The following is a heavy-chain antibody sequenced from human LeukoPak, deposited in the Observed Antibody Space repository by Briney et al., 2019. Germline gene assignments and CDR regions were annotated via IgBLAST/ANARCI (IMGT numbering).Heavy chain of an antibody. J-gene: IGHJ6*03. Sequence: PGGSLRLSCAASGFTFSDYAMSWVRQAAGKGLEWVSSISSSSNYVYFADSMKGRFTISRDNAKNSLYLQMNSLRAEDTAVYYCAGVGDHYYYMDVWGKGTTVTVSS. V-gene: IGHV3-21*01. D-gene: IGHD3-10*01. CDR1: GFTFSDYA. CDR3: AGVGDHYYYMDV. CDR2: ISSSSNYV.